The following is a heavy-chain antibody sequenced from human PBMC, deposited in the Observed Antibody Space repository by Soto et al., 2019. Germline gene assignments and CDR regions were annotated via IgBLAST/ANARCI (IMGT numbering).Heavy chain of an antibody. CDR3: ARRRWDYYDSSGYSDAFDI. CDR1: GYTFTSYD. J-gene: IGHJ3*02. V-gene: IGHV1-8*01. CDR2: MNPNSGNT. D-gene: IGHD3-22*01. Sequence: ASVKVSCKASGYTFTSYDINWVRQATGQGLEWMGWMNPNSGNTGYARKFQGRVTMTRNTSIGTAYMELSSLRSEDTAVYYCARRRWDYYDSSGYSDAFDIWGQGTMVTVSS.